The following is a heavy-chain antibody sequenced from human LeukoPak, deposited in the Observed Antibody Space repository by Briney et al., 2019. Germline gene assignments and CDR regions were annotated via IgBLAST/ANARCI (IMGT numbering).Heavy chain of an antibody. Sequence: GVSLRLSCAASGLTFSNARVKWLRQARGKGREWGGHTKSKTEGGTTDYGVPARGRFKIPRDDSKNTPYLQMDSLKNDDTALYYCTTARNRRWFRDYNFDSWGQGTLVTVSS. CDR1: GLTFSNAR. J-gene: IGHJ4*02. D-gene: IGHD3-10*01. CDR2: TKSKTEGGTT. V-gene: IGHV3-15*01. CDR3: TTARNRRWFRDYNFDS.